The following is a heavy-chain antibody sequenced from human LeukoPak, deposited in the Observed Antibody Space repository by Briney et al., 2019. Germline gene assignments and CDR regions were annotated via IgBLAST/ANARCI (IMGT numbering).Heavy chain of an antibody. CDR2: IYHNGDT. Sequence: SETLSLTCTVSGDSISSGRYAWGWIRQPPGEGLECIGNIYHNGDTYYNPSLRRRVTISVDTSENQFSLNLRSVTAADTPVYYCARLWSHSKTEDYWGQGTVVTVSS. V-gene: IGHV4-39*01. CDR3: ARLWSHSKTEDY. D-gene: IGHD3-16*01. J-gene: IGHJ4*02. CDR1: GDSISSGRYA.